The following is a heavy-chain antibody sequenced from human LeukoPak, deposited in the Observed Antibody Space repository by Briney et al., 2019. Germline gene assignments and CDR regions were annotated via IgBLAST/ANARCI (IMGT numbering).Heavy chain of an antibody. CDR2: IYYSGST. CDR1: GGSISSSSYY. Sequence: SETLSLTCTVSGGSISSSSYYWGWIRQPPGKGLEWIGSIYYSGSTYYNPSLKSRVTISVDTSKNQFSLRLSSVTAADTAVYYCARVGCSSTSCYIDPWGQGTLVTVSS. V-gene: IGHV4-39*01. J-gene: IGHJ5*02. D-gene: IGHD2-2*02. CDR3: ARVGCSSTSCYIDP.